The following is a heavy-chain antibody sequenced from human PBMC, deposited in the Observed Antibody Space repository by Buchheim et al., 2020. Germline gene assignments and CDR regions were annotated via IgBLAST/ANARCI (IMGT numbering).Heavy chain of an antibody. CDR1: GGSISSSSYY. Sequence: QLQLQESGPGLVKPSETLSLTCTVSGGSISSSSYYWGWIRQPPGKGLEWIGSIYYSGSTYYNPSLKSRVTISVDTSKNQFSLKLSSVTAADTAVYYCAHVIKGIAAAGYYYYYMDVWGKGTT. D-gene: IGHD6-13*01. CDR3: AHVIKGIAAAGYYYYYMDV. CDR2: IYYSGST. V-gene: IGHV4-39*01. J-gene: IGHJ6*03.